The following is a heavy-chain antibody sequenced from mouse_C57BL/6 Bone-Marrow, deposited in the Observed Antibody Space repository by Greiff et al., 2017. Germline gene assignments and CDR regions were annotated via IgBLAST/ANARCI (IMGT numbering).Heavy chain of an antibody. Sequence: VHVKQSGAELVRPGASVKLSCTASGFNIKDDYMHWVKQRPEQGLEWIGWIDPENGDTEYASKFQGKATITADTSSNTAYLQLSSLTSEDTAVYYCTPLAWCAYWGQGTLVTVSA. CDR1: GFNIKDDY. V-gene: IGHV14-4*01. CDR2: IDPENGDT. J-gene: IGHJ3*01. CDR3: TPLAWCAY.